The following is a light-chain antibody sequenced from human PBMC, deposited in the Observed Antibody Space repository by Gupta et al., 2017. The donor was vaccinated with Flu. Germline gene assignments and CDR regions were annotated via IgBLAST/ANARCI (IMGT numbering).Light chain of an antibody. CDR2: DDN. V-gene: IGLV6-57*03. CDR3: QSYDSSNRWV. CDR1: SGSIASNY. Sequence: NFLLTQPHSVSESPGETVTISCTRLSGSIASNYVQWYQQRPGSAPTTVIYDDNQRPSGVPDRVSGSIDSSSNSASLTISGLKTEDEADYYCQSYDSSNRWVFGGGTKLTVL. J-gene: IGLJ3*02.